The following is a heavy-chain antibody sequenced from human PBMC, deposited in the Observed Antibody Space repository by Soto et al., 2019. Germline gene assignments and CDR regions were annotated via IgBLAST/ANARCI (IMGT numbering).Heavy chain of an antibody. CDR3: AKGLRFTFTTGYYMDV. D-gene: IGHD3-16*01. J-gene: IGHJ6*03. CDR2: ISGSGST. Sequence: EVQLLESGGGLVQPGGSLRLSCAASGFTVSSYAMSWVRQAPGKGLEWVSVISGSGSTYSADSVKGRFTISRDSSKNTVYLQMNSLRAEDTAVYYCAKGLRFTFTTGYYMDVWGRGTTVTVSS. CDR1: GFTVSSYA. V-gene: IGHV3-23*01.